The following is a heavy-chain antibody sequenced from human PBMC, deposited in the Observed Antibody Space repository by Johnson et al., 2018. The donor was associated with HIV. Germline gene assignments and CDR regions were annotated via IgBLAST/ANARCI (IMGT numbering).Heavy chain of an antibody. CDR1: GFTFDDYG. CDR2: INWNGGST. V-gene: IGHV3-20*04. J-gene: IGHJ3*02. CDR3: ARDRRAYDAFDI. Sequence: EVQLVESGGGVVRPGGSLRLSCAASGFTFDDYGMSWVRQAPGKGLEWVSGINWNGGSTAYGDSVKGRFTISRDNSKNRLYLQMNSLRAEDTAVYYCARDRRAYDAFDIWGQGTMVTVSS.